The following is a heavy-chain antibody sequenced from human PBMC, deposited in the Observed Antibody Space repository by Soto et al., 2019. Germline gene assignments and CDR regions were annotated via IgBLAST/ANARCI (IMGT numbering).Heavy chain of an antibody. CDR3: ARDCSRTSCYITALLFDY. V-gene: IGHV1-69*08. CDR1: GGTFSSYT. CDR2: IIPILGIA. Sequence: QVQLVQSGAEVKKPGSSVKVSCKASGGTFSSYTISWVRQAPGQGLEWMGRIIPILGIANYAQKFQGRVTITADKSTSTAYMELSSLRSEDTAVYYCARDCSRTSCYITALLFDYWGQGTLVTVSS. D-gene: IGHD2-2*02. J-gene: IGHJ4*02.